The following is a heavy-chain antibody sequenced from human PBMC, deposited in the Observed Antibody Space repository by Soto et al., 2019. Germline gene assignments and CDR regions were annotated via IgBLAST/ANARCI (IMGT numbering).Heavy chain of an antibody. Sequence: SETLSLTCGVSGGSFSAYHWSWVRQPPGKGLEWIAEINHGSTNYNPSLKSRVTISEDTYKNQISLKLRFVTAADTAVYYCARQCRGVTCHWFVPWGQGTLVTVSS. V-gene: IGHV4-34*01. CDR2: INHGST. J-gene: IGHJ5*02. CDR3: ARQCRGVTCHWFVP. D-gene: IGHD2-15*01. CDR1: GGSFSAYH.